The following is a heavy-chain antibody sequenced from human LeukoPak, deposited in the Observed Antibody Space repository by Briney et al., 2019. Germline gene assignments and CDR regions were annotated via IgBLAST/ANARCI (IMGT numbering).Heavy chain of an antibody. CDR2: INGGGGST. CDR3: AKPAKTDYADY. CDR1: GFTFSSYA. Sequence: GGSLRLSCAASGFTFSSYAMNWVRQAPGKGLEWVSSINGGGGSTYYADSVKGRFTISRDNSKNTLYLQMNSLRAEDTAVYYRAKPAKTDYADYWGQGTLVTVSS. V-gene: IGHV3-23*01. D-gene: IGHD1-14*01. J-gene: IGHJ4*02.